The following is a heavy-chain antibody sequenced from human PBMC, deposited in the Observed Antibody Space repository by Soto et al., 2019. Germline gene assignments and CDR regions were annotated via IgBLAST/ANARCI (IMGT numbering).Heavy chain of an antibody. V-gene: IGHV3-30*18. CDR1: GFTFSSYG. Sequence: GGSLRLSCAASGFTFSSYGMHWVRQAPGKGLEWVAVISYDGSNKYYADSVKGRFTISRDNSKNTLYLQMNSLRAEDTAVYYCAKDLTAAAGARYNLFDPWAQGTLVTVSS. J-gene: IGHJ5*02. D-gene: IGHD6-13*01. CDR2: ISYDGSNK. CDR3: AKDLTAAAGARYNLFDP.